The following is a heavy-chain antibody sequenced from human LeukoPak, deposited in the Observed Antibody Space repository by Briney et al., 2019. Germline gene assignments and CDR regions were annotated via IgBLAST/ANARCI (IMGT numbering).Heavy chain of an antibody. CDR1: GYTFTSYY. CDR3: AREPFDGYGSGSFTA. Sequence: AASVKVSFKASGYTFTSYYMHWVRQAPGQGLEWMGIINPSGGSTSYAQKFQGRVTMTRDMSTSTVYMELSSLRSEDTAVYYCAREPFDGYGSGSFTAWGQGTLVTVSS. V-gene: IGHV1-46*01. CDR2: INPSGGST. J-gene: IGHJ5*02. D-gene: IGHD3-10*01.